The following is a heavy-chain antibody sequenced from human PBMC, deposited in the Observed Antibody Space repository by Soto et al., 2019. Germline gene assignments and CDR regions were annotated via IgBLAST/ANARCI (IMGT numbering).Heavy chain of an antibody. D-gene: IGHD5-18*01. CDR3: ARFVGTAMVEPHRYYYGMDV. J-gene: IGHJ6*02. CDR1: GGSFSGYY. V-gene: IGHV4-34*01. Sequence: PSETLSLTCAVYGGSFSGYYWSWIRQPPGKGLEWIGEINHSGSTNYNPSLKSRVTISVDTSKNQFSLKLSSVTAADTAVYYCARFVGTAMVEPHRYYYGMDVWGQGTTVTVSS. CDR2: INHSGST.